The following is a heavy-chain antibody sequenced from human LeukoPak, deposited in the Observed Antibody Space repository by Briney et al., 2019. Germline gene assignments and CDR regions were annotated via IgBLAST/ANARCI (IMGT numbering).Heavy chain of an antibody. D-gene: IGHD2-15*01. CDR3: AKSPVSSCRGSFCYPFDY. J-gene: IGHJ4*02. CDR1: GFTFSTYA. V-gene: IGHV3-23*01. Sequence: GGSLRLSCAASGFTFSTYAMSWVRQIPGKGLEWVSAISGSDDGTYYADSVKGRFTISRDNSRNTLYLQMNTLRAEDTAVYFCAKSPVSSCRGSFCYPFDYWGQGTLVAVSS. CDR2: ISGSDDGT.